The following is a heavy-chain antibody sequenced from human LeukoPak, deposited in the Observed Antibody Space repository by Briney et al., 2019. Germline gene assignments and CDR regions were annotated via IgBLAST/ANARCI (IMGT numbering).Heavy chain of an antibody. Sequence: PGGSLRLSCAASGFTFSSYAMHWVRQAPGKGLEWVAVISYDGSNKYYADSVKGRFTISRDNSKNTLYLQMNSLRAEDTAVYYCARESYYYDSSGYYRTRQKTYAFDYWGQGTLVTVSS. J-gene: IGHJ4*02. CDR2: ISYDGSNK. D-gene: IGHD3-22*01. CDR1: GFTFSSYA. CDR3: ARESYYYDSSGYYRTRQKTYAFDY. V-gene: IGHV3-30*04.